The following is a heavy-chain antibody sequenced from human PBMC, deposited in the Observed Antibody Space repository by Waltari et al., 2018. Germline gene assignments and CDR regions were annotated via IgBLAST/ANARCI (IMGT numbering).Heavy chain of an antibody. Sequence: QVQLVQSGPEVKKPGASVKISCQASGYRFTDYNLHWVRKTPGQGLEWLGWINPKNGDTSYAQKFLGRVTMTRDTSINTVYMDLSGLRSDDTAVFYCARDPGPIVGAPDYWGQGTLVTVSS. CDR1: GYRFTDYN. V-gene: IGHV1-2*02. CDR2: INPKNGDT. CDR3: ARDPGPIVGAPDY. J-gene: IGHJ4*02. D-gene: IGHD1-26*01.